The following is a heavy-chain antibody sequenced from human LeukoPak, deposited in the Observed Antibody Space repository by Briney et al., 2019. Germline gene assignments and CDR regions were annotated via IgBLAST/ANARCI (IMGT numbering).Heavy chain of an antibody. Sequence: SETLSLTCTVSGGSISSYYWSWIRQPPGKGLEWIGYIYYSGNTNYNPSLKSRVTISVDTSKNQFSLKLSSVTAADTAVYYCARDKGDGYSPWGQGTLVTVSS. J-gene: IGHJ5*02. D-gene: IGHD5-24*01. CDR2: IYYSGNT. V-gene: IGHV4-59*01. CDR1: GGSISSYY. CDR3: ARDKGDGYSP.